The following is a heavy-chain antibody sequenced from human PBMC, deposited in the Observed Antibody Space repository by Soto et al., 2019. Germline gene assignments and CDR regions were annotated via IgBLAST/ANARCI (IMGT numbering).Heavy chain of an antibody. V-gene: IGHV4-30-4*01. CDR2: ILYGGST. CDR1: GDSLRSGEYY. Sequence: QVQLQESGPGLVKPSQTLSLTCSVSGDSLRSGEYYWTWIRQSPGKGLEWIGFILYGGSTKYNPSRESRPTMSVDRSKNQSSLRLSSVTAADPAVYFCARVWETRITGTTTWFDPWGPGTLVTVSS. J-gene: IGHJ5*02. CDR3: ARVWETRITGTTTWFDP. D-gene: IGHD1-20*01.